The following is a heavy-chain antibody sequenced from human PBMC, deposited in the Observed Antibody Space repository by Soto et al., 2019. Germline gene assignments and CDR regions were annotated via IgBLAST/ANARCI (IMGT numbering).Heavy chain of an antibody. CDR1: TRSLRASY. J-gene: IGHJ6*02. CDR2: INHSGST. Sequence: SEAMSLNCAPYTRSLRASYSNWIAQPAGKGLEWIGEINHSGSTNYNPSLKSRVTLSIDTSKNQFSLKLSSVTAADTAVYYCAPRGRLGGGVSSRPPYYYYAMDVWGQGTTVT. V-gene: IGHV4-34*01. D-gene: IGHD2-15*01. CDR3: APRGRLGGGVSSRPPYYYYAMDV.